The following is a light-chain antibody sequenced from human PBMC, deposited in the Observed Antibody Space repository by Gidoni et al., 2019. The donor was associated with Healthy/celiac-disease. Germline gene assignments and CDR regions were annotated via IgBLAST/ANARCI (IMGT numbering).Light chain of an antibody. CDR2: DAS. J-gene: IGKJ3*01. V-gene: IGKV1-33*01. Sequence: DIQMTHSPSSLSASVGDRVTITCQASQYISNYLNWYQQKPGKAPKLLIYDASNLETGVPSRFSGSGSGTDFTFTISSLQPEDIATYYCQQYGNLPLTFGPGTKVDIK. CDR3: QQYGNLPLT. CDR1: QYISNY.